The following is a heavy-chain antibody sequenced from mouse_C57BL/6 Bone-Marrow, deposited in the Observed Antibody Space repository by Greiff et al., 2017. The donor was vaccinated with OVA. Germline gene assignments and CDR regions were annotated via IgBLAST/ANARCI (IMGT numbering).Heavy chain of an antibody. J-gene: IGHJ1*03. D-gene: IGHD1-1*01. V-gene: IGHV1-55*01. CDR2: IYPGSGST. CDR3: ASLYYGSGLRWYFDV. Sequence: VQLQQPGAELVKPGASVKMSCKASGYTFTSYWINWVKQRPGQGLEWIGDIYPGSGSTNYNEKFKSKATLTADTSSSTAYMQLSSLTSESSAGYDCASLYYGSGLRWYFDVWGTGTAVTVTS. CDR1: GYTFTSYW.